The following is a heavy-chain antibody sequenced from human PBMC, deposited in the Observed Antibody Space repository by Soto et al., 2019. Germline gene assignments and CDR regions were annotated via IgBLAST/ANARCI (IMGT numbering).Heavy chain of an antibody. Sequence: QVQLQESGPGLVTPSDTLSLTCAVSGYSISSSNWWGWIRQPPGKGLEWIGYIYYSGTTYYNPSLKSRITMSVDTSKNQFSLKMTSVTAVDTAVYYCARREIQGPIDYWGQGTLVTVSS. V-gene: IGHV4-28*01. J-gene: IGHJ4*02. CDR1: GYSISSSNW. CDR2: IYYSGTT. D-gene: IGHD1-26*01. CDR3: ARREIQGPIDY.